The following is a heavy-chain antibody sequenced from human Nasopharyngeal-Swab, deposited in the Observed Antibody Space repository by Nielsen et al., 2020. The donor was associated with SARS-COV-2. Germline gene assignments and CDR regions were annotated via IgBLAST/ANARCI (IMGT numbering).Heavy chain of an antibody. J-gene: IGHJ6*03. CDR1: GGSISSGSYY. Sequence: LSCTVSGGSISSGSYYWSWIRQPAGKGLEWIGRIYTSGSTNYNPSLKSRVTISVDTSKNQFSLKLSSVTAADTAVYYCARGVGFCTNGVCYNKDYYYYYYMDVWGKGTTVTVSS. CDR3: ARGVGFCTNGVCYNKDYYYYYYMDV. D-gene: IGHD2-8*01. V-gene: IGHV4-61*02. CDR2: IYTSGST.